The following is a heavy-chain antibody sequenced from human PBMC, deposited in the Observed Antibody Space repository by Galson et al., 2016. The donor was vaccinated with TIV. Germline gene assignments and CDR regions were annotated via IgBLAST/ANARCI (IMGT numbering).Heavy chain of an antibody. Sequence: SLRLSCAASGFTFSSYSMNWVRQAPGKGLEWVSSISRSSTSIYYADSVKGRFTITRDNAKNSLYLQMNSLRAEDTAVYYCAKRRVLTPKYQYNYGMDVWGQGTTVTVSS. CDR1: GFTFSSYS. CDR3: AKRRVLTPKYQYNYGMDV. V-gene: IGHV3-21*04. CDR2: ISRSSTSI. D-gene: IGHD4-23*01. J-gene: IGHJ6*02.